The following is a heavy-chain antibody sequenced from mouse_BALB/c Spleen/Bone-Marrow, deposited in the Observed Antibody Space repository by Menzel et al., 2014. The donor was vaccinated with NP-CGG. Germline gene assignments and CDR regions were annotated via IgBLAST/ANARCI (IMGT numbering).Heavy chain of an antibody. D-gene: IGHD2-1*01. J-gene: IGHJ3*01. CDR2: INPYNDGT. CDR1: GYTFTSYV. CDR3: TRDGNYGFAY. Sequence: LEESGPELVKPGASVKMSCKASGYTFTSYVMHWVKQKPGQGLEWIGYINPYNDGTKYNEKFKGKATLTSDKSSSTAYMDLSSLTSEDSAVYYCTRDGNYGFAYWGQGTLVTVSA. V-gene: IGHV1-14*01.